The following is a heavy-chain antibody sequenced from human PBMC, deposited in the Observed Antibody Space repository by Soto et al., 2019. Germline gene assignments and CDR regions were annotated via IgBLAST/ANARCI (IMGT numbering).Heavy chain of an antibody. V-gene: IGHV4-34*01. CDR1: GGSFSGYY. D-gene: IGHD2-15*01. J-gene: IGHJ4*02. Sequence: SETLSLTCAVYGGSFSGYYWSWIRQPPGKGLEWIGEINHSGSTNYNPSLKSRVTISVDTSKNQFSLKLSSVTAADTAVYYCARGTSSFTSAVAADCFDYWGQGTLVTVSS. CDR3: ARGTSSFTSAVAADCFDY. CDR2: INHSGST.